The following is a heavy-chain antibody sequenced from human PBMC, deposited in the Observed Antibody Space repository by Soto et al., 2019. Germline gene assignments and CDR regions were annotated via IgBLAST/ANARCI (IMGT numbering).Heavy chain of an antibody. Sequence: RASVKVSCKASGGTFSSYAISWVRQAPGHGLEWMGGIIPIFGTANYAQKFQGRVTITADESTSTAYMELSSLRSEDTAVYYCARHCSSTSCYNHYYYGMDVWGQGTTVTVS. CDR3: ARHCSSTSCYNHYYYGMDV. D-gene: IGHD2-2*01. V-gene: IGHV1-69*13. CDR1: GGTFSSYA. J-gene: IGHJ6*02. CDR2: IIPIFGTA.